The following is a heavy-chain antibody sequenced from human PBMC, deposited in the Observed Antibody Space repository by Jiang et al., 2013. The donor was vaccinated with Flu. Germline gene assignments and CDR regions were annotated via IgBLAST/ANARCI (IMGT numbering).Heavy chain of an antibody. V-gene: IGHV5-51*03. CDR3: ARGGLLRFLEWLPVY. J-gene: IGHJ4*02. CDR1: GYSFSSYW. CDR2: IYPGDSDT. Sequence: GAEVKKPGESLKISCKGSGYSFSSYWIGWVRQIPGKGLEWMGIIYPGDSDTRYSPSFQGQVTISADKSISTAYLQWSSLKASDTAMYYCARGGLLRFLEWLPVYWGQGTLVTVSS. D-gene: IGHD3-3*01.